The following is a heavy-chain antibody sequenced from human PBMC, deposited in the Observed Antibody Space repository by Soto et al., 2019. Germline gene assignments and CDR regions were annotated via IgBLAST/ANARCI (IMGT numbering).Heavy chain of an antibody. CDR1: VVSLTSGTYY. J-gene: IGHJ4*02. V-gene: IGHV4-31*03. Sequence: PSETLSLTCSVSVVSLTSGTYYWSWIRQHPGKGLEWIGYIFYSGSTDYSPSLKSRVNISVDTSKNQFSLKLSSVTAADTAVYYCASTEDFFDYWGQGTLVTVSS. CDR2: IFYSGST. CDR3: ASTEDFFDY.